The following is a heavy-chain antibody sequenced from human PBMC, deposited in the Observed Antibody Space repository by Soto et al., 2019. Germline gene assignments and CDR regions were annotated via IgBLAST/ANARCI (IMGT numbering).Heavy chain of an antibody. CDR1: GFTFSDFD. Sequence: PWRSLRLSCAASGFTFSDFDRRRIRQAPGKGLEWVSYISSSGSTIYYADSVKGRFTISRDNAKNSLYLQMNSLRAEDTAVYYCAKDKGPTYNWFDPWRQGTPVTVSS. V-gene: IGHV3-11*01. CDR2: ISSSGSTI. J-gene: IGHJ5*02. CDR3: AKDKGPTYNWFDP.